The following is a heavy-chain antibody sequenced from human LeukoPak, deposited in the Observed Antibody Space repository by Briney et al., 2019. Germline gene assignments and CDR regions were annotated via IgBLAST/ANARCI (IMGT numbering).Heavy chain of an antibody. Sequence: GASLRLSCAASGFTFSSYSMNWVRQAPGKGLEWVSSISSSSSYIYYADSVKGRFTISRDNAKNSLYLQMNSLRAEASAAYHCARDLLYSLWGQGTLVTVSS. CDR3: ARDLLYSL. D-gene: IGHD3-10*02. J-gene: IGHJ4*02. CDR2: ISSSSSYI. V-gene: IGHV3-21*01. CDR1: GFTFSSYS.